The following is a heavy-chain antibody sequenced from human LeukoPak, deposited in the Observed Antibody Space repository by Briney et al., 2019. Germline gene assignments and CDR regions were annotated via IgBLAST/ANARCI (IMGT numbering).Heavy chain of an antibody. D-gene: IGHD6-19*01. Sequence: ASVKVSCKASGYTFTSYGISWVRQAPGQGLEWMGWISAYNGNTNYAQKLQGRVTMTTDTSTSTAYMELRSLSSDDTAVYYCARDLDPGIAVAGTTYYYYMDVWGKGTTVTISS. J-gene: IGHJ6*03. CDR3: ARDLDPGIAVAGTTYYYYMDV. CDR1: GYTFTSYG. V-gene: IGHV1-18*01. CDR2: ISAYNGNT.